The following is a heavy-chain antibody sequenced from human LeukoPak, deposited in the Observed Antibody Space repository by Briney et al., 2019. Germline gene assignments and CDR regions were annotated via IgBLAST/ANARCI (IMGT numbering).Heavy chain of an antibody. J-gene: IGHJ6*02. CDR1: GFSFSSYA. D-gene: IGHD6-19*01. CDR2: ITNNGTTI. Sequence: PGGSLRLSCAASGFSFSSYAMSWVRQAPGKGLEWVSYITNNGTTIYYADSVKGRFTISRDNAENSLYLQMNSLRAEDTAIYYCARDQWLAYYYHGMDVWGQGTTVTVSS. CDR3: ARDQWLAYYYHGMDV. V-gene: IGHV3-48*04.